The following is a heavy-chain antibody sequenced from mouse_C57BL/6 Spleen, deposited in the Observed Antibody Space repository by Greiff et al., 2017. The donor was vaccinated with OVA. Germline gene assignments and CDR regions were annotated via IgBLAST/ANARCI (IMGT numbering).Heavy chain of an antibody. CDR3: VRQDYYAYYYAMDY. CDR2: IRSKSNNYAT. Sequence: GGGLVQPKGSLKLSCAASGFSFNTYAMNWVRQAPGKGLEWVARIRSKSNNYATYYADSVKDRFTISRDDSESMLYLQMNNLKTEDTAMYYCVRQDYYAYYYAMDYWGQGTSVTVSS. D-gene: IGHD1-1*01. CDR1: GFSFNTYA. J-gene: IGHJ4*01. V-gene: IGHV10-1*01.